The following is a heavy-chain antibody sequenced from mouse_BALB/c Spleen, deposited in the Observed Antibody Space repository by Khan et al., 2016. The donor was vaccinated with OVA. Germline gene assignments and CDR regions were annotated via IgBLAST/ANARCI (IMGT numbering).Heavy chain of an antibody. Sequence: QVQLKESGAELARPGASVKMSCKASGYTFTSYWMHWVKQRPGQGLEWIGYINPSTDYTYYNQNFKDKATLTVDKSSNTAYMQLTSLTSEDSAVYYCVNHGSSSAWFTYWGQGTLVTVSA. D-gene: IGHD1-1*01. V-gene: IGHV1-4*01. CDR1: GYTFTSYW. J-gene: IGHJ3*01. CDR3: VNHGSSSAWFTY. CDR2: INPSTDYT.